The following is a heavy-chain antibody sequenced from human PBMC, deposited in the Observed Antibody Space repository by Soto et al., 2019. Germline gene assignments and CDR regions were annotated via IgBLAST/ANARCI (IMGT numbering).Heavy chain of an antibody. V-gene: IGHV3-30-3*01. Sequence: GGSLRLSCAASGFTFSSYAMHWVRQAPGKGLEWVAVISYDGSNKYYADSVKGRFTISRDNSKNTLYLQMNSLRAEDTAVYYCARGEDIVVVPAAMSYYFDYWGQGTLVTVSS. CDR3: ARGEDIVVVPAAMSYYFDY. CDR1: GFTFSSYA. CDR2: ISYDGSNK. J-gene: IGHJ4*02. D-gene: IGHD2-2*01.